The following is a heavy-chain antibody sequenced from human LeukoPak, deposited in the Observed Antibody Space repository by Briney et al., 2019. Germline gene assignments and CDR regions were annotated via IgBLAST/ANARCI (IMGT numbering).Heavy chain of an antibody. CDR3: ATEDGYPPIRGPYGSGSYYNPN. CDR2: IKQDGSEK. J-gene: IGHJ4*02. D-gene: IGHD3-10*01. CDR1: GFTFSSYW. V-gene: IGHV3-7*01. Sequence: GGSLRLSCAASGFTFSSYWMSWVRQAPGKGLEWVANIKQDGSEKYYVDSVKGRFTISGDNAKNSLYLQMNSLRAEDTAVYYCATEDGYPPIRGPYGSGSYYNPNWGQGTLVTVSS.